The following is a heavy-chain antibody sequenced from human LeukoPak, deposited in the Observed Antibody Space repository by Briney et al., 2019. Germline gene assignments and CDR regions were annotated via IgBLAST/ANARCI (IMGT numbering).Heavy chain of an antibody. CDR2: IKQDGSEK. J-gene: IGHJ6*02. V-gene: IGHV3-7*01. CDR1: GFTFSSYW. CDR3: ARDWGATMVRGVYESYYYGMDV. D-gene: IGHD3-10*01. Sequence: PGGSLRLSCAASGFTFSSYWMSWVRQAPGKGLEWVANIKQDGSEKYYVDSVKGRFTISRDNAKNSLYLQMNSLRAEDTAVYYCARDWGATMVRGVYESYYYGMDVWGQGTTVTVSS.